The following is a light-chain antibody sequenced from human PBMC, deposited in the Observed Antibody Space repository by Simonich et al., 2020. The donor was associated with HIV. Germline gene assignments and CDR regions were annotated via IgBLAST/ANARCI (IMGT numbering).Light chain of an antibody. J-gene: IGKJ1*01. Sequence: EIVMTQSPATLSVSPGERATLSCRASQSVSNNLAWYQQKPGQAPRLLIYGASTRATGIPARFSVSGSGTEFTLTISSLQSEDFAVYYCQQYGSSPPWTFGQGTKVEIK. V-gene: IGKV3-15*01. CDR3: QQYGSSPPWT. CDR1: QSVSNN. CDR2: GAS.